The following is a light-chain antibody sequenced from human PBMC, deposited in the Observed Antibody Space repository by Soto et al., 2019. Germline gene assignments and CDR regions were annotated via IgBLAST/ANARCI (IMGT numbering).Light chain of an antibody. CDR2: KVS. CDR1: QILVHSDGIAY. CDR3: MQGTHWPIT. Sequence: DVVMTQSPLSLPVTLGQPASISCRSNQILVHSDGIAYFSWFQQRPGRSPRRLIYKVSNRDSGVPARFSGSGSGTDFALKISRVEAEDVGVYYCMQGTHWPITFGKGPRRAIK. J-gene: IGKJ5*01. V-gene: IGKV2-30*02.